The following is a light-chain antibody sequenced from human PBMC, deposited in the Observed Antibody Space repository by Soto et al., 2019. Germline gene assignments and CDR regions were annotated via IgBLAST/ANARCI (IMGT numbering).Light chain of an antibody. Sequence: DIQMTQSPSSVSASVGDRVTITCRASQGISSWLAWYQQKPGKAPKLLIYAASSLQSGVPSRFSGSGSGTDFTLTISSLQPEDXAXXXXXXXXXFXRTFGGGTKVEIK. CDR3: XXXXXFXRT. V-gene: IGKV1-12*01. CDR1: QGISSW. J-gene: IGKJ4*01. CDR2: AAS.